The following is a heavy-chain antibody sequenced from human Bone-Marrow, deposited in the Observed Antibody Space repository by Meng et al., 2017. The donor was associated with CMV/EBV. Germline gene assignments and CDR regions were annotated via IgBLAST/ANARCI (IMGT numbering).Heavy chain of an antibody. CDR3: ARGATFITIFGVVGGMDV. D-gene: IGHD3-3*01. CDR2: ISAYNGNT. Sequence: ASVKVSCKASGYTFTSYGISWVRQAPGQGLEWMGWISAYNGNTNYAQKLQGRVTMTTDTSTSTAYMELRSLRSDDTAVYYCARGATFITIFGVVGGMDVWGQGTTVTGSS. V-gene: IGHV1-18*01. J-gene: IGHJ6*01. CDR1: GYTFTSYG.